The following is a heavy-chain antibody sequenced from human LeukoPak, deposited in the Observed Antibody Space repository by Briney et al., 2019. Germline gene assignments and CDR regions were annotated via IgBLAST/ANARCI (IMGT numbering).Heavy chain of an antibody. J-gene: IGHJ4*02. CDR3: ARGPEDYYDSSGYSPFDY. CDR1: AGSFSGYY. V-gene: IGHV4-34*01. Sequence: SETLSLTCAVYAGSFSGYYWSWIRQPPGKGLEGLGEINHSGSTNYNASLKSRVTVSVHTSKNHFYLKLSSVTAADTAVYYCARGPEDYYDSSGYSPFDYWGQGTLVTVSS. CDR2: INHSGST. D-gene: IGHD3-22*01.